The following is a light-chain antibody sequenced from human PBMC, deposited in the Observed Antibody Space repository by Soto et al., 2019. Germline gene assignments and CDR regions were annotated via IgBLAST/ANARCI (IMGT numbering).Light chain of an antibody. J-gene: IGKJ4*01. CDR1: QSISSW. CDR3: QQRNDWSSVT. CDR2: DAS. V-gene: IGKV1-5*01. Sequence: DIQMTQSPSTLSASVGDRVTITCRASQSISSWLAWYQQKPGKAPKLLIYDASSLESGVPSRFSGSGSGTDFTLTISSLEPEDFAVYYCQQRNDWSSVTFGGGTKVDIK.